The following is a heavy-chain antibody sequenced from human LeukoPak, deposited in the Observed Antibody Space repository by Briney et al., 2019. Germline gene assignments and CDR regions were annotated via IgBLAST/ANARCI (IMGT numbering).Heavy chain of an antibody. CDR3: AKDRGSGGWPNYYYYGMDV. V-gene: IGHV3-30*02. J-gene: IGHJ6*02. D-gene: IGHD3-10*01. Sequence: GGSLRLSCAASGFTFSSSGLHWVRQAPGKGLEGVAFIRYDGSYKYYADSVRGRFTISRDNSKNTLYLQMNSLRAEDTAVYYCAKDRGSGGWPNYYYYGMDVWGQGTTVTVSS. CDR2: IRYDGSYK. CDR1: GFTFSSSG.